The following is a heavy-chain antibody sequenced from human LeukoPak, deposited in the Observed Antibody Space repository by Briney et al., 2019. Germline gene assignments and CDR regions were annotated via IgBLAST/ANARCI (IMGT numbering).Heavy chain of an antibody. Sequence: PGGSLRLSCAASGFTVSSNYMSWVRQAPGKGLEWVSVIYSGGSTYYADSVKGRFTISRDNSRNTLYLQMNSLRAEDTAVYYCARGDTAMAPLTDYWGQGTLVTVSS. V-gene: IGHV3-53*01. CDR1: GFTVSSNY. CDR2: IYSGGST. CDR3: ARGDTAMAPLTDY. D-gene: IGHD5-18*01. J-gene: IGHJ4*02.